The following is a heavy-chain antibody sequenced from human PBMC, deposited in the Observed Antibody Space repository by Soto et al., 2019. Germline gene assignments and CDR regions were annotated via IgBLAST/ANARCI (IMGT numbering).Heavy chain of an antibody. V-gene: IGHV1-69*01. CDR2: IIPIFGTA. D-gene: IGHD3-10*01. CDR3: ARDHYYGSGPGRVWFDP. Sequence: QVQLVQSGAEVKKPGSSVKVSCKASGGTFSSYAISWVRQAPGQGLEWMGGIIPIFGTANYAQKFQGRVTITADESTSTAYMELSSLRSEDTAVYYCARDHYYGSGPGRVWFDPWGQGTLVTVSS. CDR1: GGTFSSYA. J-gene: IGHJ5*02.